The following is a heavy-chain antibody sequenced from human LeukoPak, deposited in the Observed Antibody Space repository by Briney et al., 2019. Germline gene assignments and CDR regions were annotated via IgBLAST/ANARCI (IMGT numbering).Heavy chain of an antibody. CDR3: VTEGCSGGSCPPKFDY. CDR2: FDPEDGET. V-gene: IGHV1-24*01. Sequence: SVKLLCKVSVYIHTELSMHWARHARRKGLECMKGFDPEDGETIYAQKFQGRVTMTEDTSTGTAYMELSSLRSEDTAVYYCVTEGCSGGSCPPKFDYWGQGTLVTVSS. J-gene: IGHJ4*02. CDR1: VYIHTELS. D-gene: IGHD2-15*01.